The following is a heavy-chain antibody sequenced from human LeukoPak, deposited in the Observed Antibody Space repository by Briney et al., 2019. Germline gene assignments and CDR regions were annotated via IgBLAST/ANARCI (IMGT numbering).Heavy chain of an antibody. V-gene: IGHV3-66*01. J-gene: IGHJ4*02. CDR1: GITVTSNH. Sequence: PGGSLRLSCAASGITVTSNHMSWVRQAPGKELEWVSVIYSGGSTYYADSVKGRFTISRDNSKNTLYLQMDSLRTEDTAVYFCAKLYNYGYINWGRGTLVTVSS. CDR2: IYSGGST. CDR3: AKLYNYGYIN. D-gene: IGHD5-18*01.